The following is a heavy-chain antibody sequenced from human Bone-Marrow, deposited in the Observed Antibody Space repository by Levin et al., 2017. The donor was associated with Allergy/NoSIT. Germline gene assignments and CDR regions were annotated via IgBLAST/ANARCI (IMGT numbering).Heavy chain of an antibody. J-gene: IGHJ4*02. D-gene: IGHD4-17*01. CDR2: ISAYNGNT. CDR1: GYTFTSYG. Sequence: ASVKVSCKASGYTFTSYGISWVRQAPGQGLEWMGWISAYNGNTNFAQKLQGRVTMTTDSSTSTAYMELRSLRSDDTAVYYCARDASYYGDYVDFAYWGQGTLVTVSS. CDR3: ARDASYYGDYVDFAY. V-gene: IGHV1-18*01.